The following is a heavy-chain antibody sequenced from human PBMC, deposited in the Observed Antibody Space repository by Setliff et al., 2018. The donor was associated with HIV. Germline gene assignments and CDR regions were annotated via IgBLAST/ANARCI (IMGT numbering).Heavy chain of an antibody. D-gene: IGHD2-2*02. CDR1: GFNFDGFA. CDR2: IGWDGGHI. Sequence: GGSLRLSCAASGFNFDGFAMNWVRQAPGKGLEWVSRIGWDGGHIDYANSVQGRFTISRDNAKNSLYLQMSSLRPEDTALYYCTKSIRSYTPSPTFDYWGQGSLVTVPS. CDR3: TKSIRSYTPSPTFDY. J-gene: IGHJ4*02. V-gene: IGHV3-9*01.